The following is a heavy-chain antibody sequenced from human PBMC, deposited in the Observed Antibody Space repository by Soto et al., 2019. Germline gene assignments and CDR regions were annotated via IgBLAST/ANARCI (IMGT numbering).Heavy chain of an antibody. V-gene: IGHV3-33*01. CDR2: IWYDGSNK. D-gene: IGHD3-22*01. J-gene: IGHJ1*01. CDR3: ARDWTAYYYESRHPLSFQH. CDR1: GFTFSSYG. Sequence: QVQLVESGGGVVQPGRSLRLSCAASGFTFSSYGMHWVRQAPGKGLEWVAVIWYDGSNKYYADSVKGRFTISRDNSKNTLYLQMNSLRAEDTAVYSCARDWTAYYYESRHPLSFQHWGQGTLVTVSS.